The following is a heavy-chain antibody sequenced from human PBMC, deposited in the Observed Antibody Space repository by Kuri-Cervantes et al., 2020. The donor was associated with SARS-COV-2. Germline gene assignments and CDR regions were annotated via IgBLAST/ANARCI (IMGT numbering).Heavy chain of an antibody. CDR1: VGTFSSYA. CDR3: ASPAGTHPQYAFDI. V-gene: IGHV1-69*13. D-gene: IGHD1-14*01. J-gene: IGHJ3*02. CDR2: IIPIFGTA. Sequence: AVKVSCKASVGTFSSYAISWVRQAPGKGLEWMGMIIPIFGTANYAQKFQGRVTITADESTSTAYLELSSLRSEDTAVYYCASPAGTHPQYAFDIWGQGTTVTVSS.